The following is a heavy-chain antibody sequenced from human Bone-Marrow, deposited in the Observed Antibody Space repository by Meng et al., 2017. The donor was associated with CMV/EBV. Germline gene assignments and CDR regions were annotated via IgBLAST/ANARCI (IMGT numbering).Heavy chain of an antibody. CDR2: IKQDGSEK. CDR1: GFTFSSYW. Sequence: GESLKISCAASGFTFSSYWMSWVRQAPGKGLEWVANIKQDGSEKYYVDSVKGRFTISRDNAKNSLYLQMNSLRAEDTAVYYCARVSKNGCTTFDYWGQGRLVTVSS. V-gene: IGHV3-7*01. D-gene: IGHD4-23*01. CDR3: ARVSKNGCTTFDY. J-gene: IGHJ4*02.